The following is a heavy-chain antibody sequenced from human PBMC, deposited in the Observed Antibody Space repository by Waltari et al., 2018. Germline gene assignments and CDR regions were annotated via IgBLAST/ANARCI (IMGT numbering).Heavy chain of an antibody. CDR2: IYHSGST. CDR1: GYSISSGYY. J-gene: IGHJ5*02. CDR3: ARHLIAALNWFDP. D-gene: IGHD6-13*01. V-gene: IGHV4-38-2*01. Sequence: QVQLQESGPGLVKPSETLSLTCAVSGYSISSGYYWGWIRQPPGQGLEGIGGIYHSGSTYYNPSLKSRVTISVDTSKNQCSLKLSSVTAADTAVYYCARHLIAALNWFDPWGQGTLVTVSS.